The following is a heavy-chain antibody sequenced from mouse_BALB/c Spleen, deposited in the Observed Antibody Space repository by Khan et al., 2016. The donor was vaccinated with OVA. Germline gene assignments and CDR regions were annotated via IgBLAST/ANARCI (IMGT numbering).Heavy chain of an antibody. CDR3: ARGGYNGTMDS. Sequence: QIQLVQSGPELKKPGETVKISCKASGYTFRNNGMNWVKQTPGKGLKWMGWINTYTGDPTYADDFKGRFAFSLETSADTAYLQINNLKNEDTATYFCARGGYNGTMDSWGKGTSVTVSS. CDR2: INTYTGDP. V-gene: IGHV9-3-1*01. D-gene: IGHD2-14*01. J-gene: IGHJ4*01. CDR1: GYTFRNNG.